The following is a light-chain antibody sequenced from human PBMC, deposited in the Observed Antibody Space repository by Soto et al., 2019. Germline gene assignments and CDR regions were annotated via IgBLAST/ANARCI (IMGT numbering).Light chain of an antibody. V-gene: IGLV2-14*01. J-gene: IGLJ1*01. CDR3: AAWDDSLTGPV. Sequence: QSALTQPASVSGSPGQSITISCTGTSSDVGAYNYVSWYQQHPGKAPKLMIYEVSNRLSGVSNRFSGSKSGNTASLTISGLQAEDEADYYCAAWDDSLTGPVFGTGTKLTVL. CDR1: SSDVGAYNY. CDR2: EVS.